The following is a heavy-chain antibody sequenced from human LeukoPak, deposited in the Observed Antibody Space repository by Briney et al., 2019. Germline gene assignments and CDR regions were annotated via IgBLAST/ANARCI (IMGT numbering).Heavy chain of an antibody. Sequence: GGSLRLSCAASGFTFSSNYMSWVRQAPGKGLEWVSVTYSGGSTYYSDSVKRRCTISRDNSKNKRYLQMKNMRAEDTAGVYCARDDTISGYYYYYMDVWGKGTTVTVSS. J-gene: IGHJ6*03. CDR3: ARDDTISGYYYYYMDV. D-gene: IGHD5-24*01. CDR2: TYSGGST. V-gene: IGHV3-53*01. CDR1: GFTFSSNY.